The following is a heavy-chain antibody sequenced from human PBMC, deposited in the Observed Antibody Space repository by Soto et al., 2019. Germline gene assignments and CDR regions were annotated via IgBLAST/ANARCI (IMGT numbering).Heavy chain of an antibody. CDR3: AGGRWYGLDY. CDR2: MNPNSGNT. V-gene: IGHV1-8*01. D-gene: IGHD3-10*01. J-gene: IGHJ4*02. CDR1: GYTFTSYD. Sequence: QVQLVQSGAEVKKPGASVKVSCKASGYTFTSYDINWVRQAAGQGLEWMGWMNPNSGNTFYAKKFQGRVTMTRNTSIRTAYMELSILRYDATAEYYGAGGRWYGLDYWGQGTLVTVSS.